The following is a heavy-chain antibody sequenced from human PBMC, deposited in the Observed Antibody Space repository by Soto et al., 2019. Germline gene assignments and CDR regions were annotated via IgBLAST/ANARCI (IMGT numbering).Heavy chain of an antibody. Sequence: SVKVSCKASGGTFSSYTISWVRQAPGQGLEWMGRIIPILGIANYAQKFQGRVTITADKSTSTAYMELSSLRSEDTAVYYCARSPTGGITVMTYWGQGSLVTVPS. CDR2: IIPILGIA. CDR3: ARSPTGGITVMTY. CDR1: GGTFSSYT. D-gene: IGHD3-3*01. V-gene: IGHV1-69*02. J-gene: IGHJ4*02.